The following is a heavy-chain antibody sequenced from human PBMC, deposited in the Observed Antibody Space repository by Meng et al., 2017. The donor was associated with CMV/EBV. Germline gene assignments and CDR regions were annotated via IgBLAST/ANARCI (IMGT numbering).Heavy chain of an antibody. D-gene: IGHD5-12*01. CDR1: GFTFANYA. J-gene: IGHJ4*02. Sequence: GESLKISCTTSGFTFANYAMSWVRQTPGKGLEWVGFIRSKVYGGTADYAASVKGRFSVSRDDSKRIAYLQMSSPKTEDTAVYYCSRHWFSAYDYYFDYWGRGTLVTVSS. CDR2: IRSKVYGGTA. V-gene: IGHV3-49*04. CDR3: SRHWFSAYDYYFDY.